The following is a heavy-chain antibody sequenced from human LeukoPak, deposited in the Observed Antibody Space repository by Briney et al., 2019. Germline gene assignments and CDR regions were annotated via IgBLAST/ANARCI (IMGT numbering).Heavy chain of an antibody. J-gene: IGHJ6*03. CDR3: ARTYSRFGLYYMDV. V-gene: IGHV4-59*08. Sequence: SETLSLTCTVSGGSISSYYWSWIRQPPGKGLEWIGHIYYSGSTNYNPSLKSRVTMSVDTSKNQFSLKLSSVTAADTAVYYCARTYSRFGLYYMDVWGKGTTVTISS. D-gene: IGHD6-13*01. CDR1: GGSISSYY. CDR2: IYYSGST.